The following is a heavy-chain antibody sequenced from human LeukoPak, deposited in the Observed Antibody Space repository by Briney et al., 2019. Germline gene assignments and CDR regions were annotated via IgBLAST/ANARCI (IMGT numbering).Heavy chain of an antibody. J-gene: IGHJ4*02. CDR2: IHYSGST. V-gene: IGHV4-59*01. D-gene: IGHD3-16*01. CDR1: GASITSYY. CDR3: ARDLRAAY. Sequence: SETLSLTCTVSGASITSYYWTWIRQPPGKGLEWIGYIHYSGSTNYNPSLKSRVTISVDTSKNQFSLKLSSVTAADTAVYYCARDLRAAYWGQGTLVTVPS.